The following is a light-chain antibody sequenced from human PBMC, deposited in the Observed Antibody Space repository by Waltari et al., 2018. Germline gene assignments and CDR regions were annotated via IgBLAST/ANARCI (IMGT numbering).Light chain of an antibody. Sequence: QSVLTQPPSVSAAPGQRVTISCSGGSSNIGNNYVSWYGQFPGTAPKPLIYENSERPSGIPGRFSGSKSGTSATLDITGLQAGDEADYYCGTWDSSLSGAVFGGGTHLTVL. V-gene: IGLV1-51*02. J-gene: IGLJ7*01. CDR1: SSNIGNNY. CDR2: ENS. CDR3: GTWDSSLSGAV.